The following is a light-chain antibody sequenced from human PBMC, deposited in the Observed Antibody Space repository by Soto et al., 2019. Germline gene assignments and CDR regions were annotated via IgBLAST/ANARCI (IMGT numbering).Light chain of an antibody. Sequence: DIVMTQSPFSLPVTPGEPASISCKSSQSLLHSDGNKYLDWYLQKPGRSPQLLIYLASSRASGVPARFSGSGSLTDFKLNISRVAAEDVGLYYCMQALQRPCTFGLGTKLEIK. CDR2: LAS. V-gene: IGKV2-28*01. CDR1: QSLLHSDGNKY. J-gene: IGKJ2*02. CDR3: MQALQRPCT.